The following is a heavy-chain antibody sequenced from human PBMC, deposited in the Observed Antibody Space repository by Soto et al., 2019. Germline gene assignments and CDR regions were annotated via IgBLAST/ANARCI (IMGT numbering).Heavy chain of an antibody. Sequence: GGSLRLSCAASGFTFSSYSMNWVRQAPGKGLEWVSYISSSSSTIYYADSVKGRFTISRDNAKNSLYLQMNSLRDEDTSFYYCARFLHFFSYYDFWSPGPHDAFDIWGQGTMVTVSS. CDR1: GFTFSSYS. CDR3: ARFLHFFSYYDFWSPGPHDAFDI. D-gene: IGHD3-3*01. V-gene: IGHV3-48*02. CDR2: ISSSSSTI. J-gene: IGHJ3*02.